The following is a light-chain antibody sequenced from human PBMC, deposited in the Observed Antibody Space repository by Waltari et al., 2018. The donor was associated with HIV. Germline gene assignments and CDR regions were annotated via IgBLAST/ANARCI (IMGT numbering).Light chain of an antibody. CDR1: QSVSNN. CDR3: QQYNKWPPWT. CDR2: GAS. Sequence: LSVSPGERATLSCRAGQSVSNNLAWYQQKPGQAPRLLIYGASTRATGIPARFSGSGSGTEFTLTISSLQSEDSAVYYCQQYNKWPPWTFGQGTKVEIK. J-gene: IGKJ1*01. V-gene: IGKV3-15*01.